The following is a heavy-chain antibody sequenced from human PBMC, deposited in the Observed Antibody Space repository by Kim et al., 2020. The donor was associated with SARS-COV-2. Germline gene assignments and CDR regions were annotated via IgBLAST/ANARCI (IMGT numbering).Heavy chain of an antibody. CDR3: AKDHPTDLLWRDRWAAAGTHFQH. Sequence: GGSLRLSCAASGFTFSSYAMSWVRQAPGKGLEWVSAISGSGGSTYYADSVKGRFTISRDNSKNTLYLQMNSLRAEDTAVYYCAKDHPTDLLWRDRWAAAGTHFQHWGQGTLVTISS. V-gene: IGHV3-23*01. CDR2: ISGSGGST. D-gene: IGHD6-13*01. CDR1: GFTFSSYA. J-gene: IGHJ1*01.